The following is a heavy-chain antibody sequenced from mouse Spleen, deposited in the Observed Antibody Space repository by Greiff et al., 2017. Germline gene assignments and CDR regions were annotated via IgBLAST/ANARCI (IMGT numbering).Heavy chain of an antibody. CDR3: AREGYGYDEGFAY. CDR1: GYAFSSSW. J-gene: IGHJ3*01. V-gene: IGHV1-82*01. D-gene: IGHD2-2*01. CDR2: IYPGDGDT. Sequence: QVQLKQSGPELVKPGASVKISCKASGYAFSSSWMNWVKQRPGKGLEWIGRIYPGDGDTNYNGKFKGKATLTADKSSSTAYMQLSSLTSEDSAVYFCAREGYGYDEGFAYWGQGTLVTVSA.